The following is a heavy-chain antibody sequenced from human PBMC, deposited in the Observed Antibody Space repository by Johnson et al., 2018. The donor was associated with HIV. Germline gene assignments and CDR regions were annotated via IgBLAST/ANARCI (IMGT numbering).Heavy chain of an antibody. CDR2: INWNGGST. Sequence: VQLVESGGGVVRPGGSLRLSCAASGFTFDDYGMTWVRQAPGKGLEWVSGINWNGGSTGYADSVKGRFTISRDNSKNTLYLQMNSLRAEDTAVYYCAMGTGDHDAFDIWGQGTMVTVSS. CDR1: GFTFDDYG. J-gene: IGHJ3*02. D-gene: IGHD3/OR15-3a*01. V-gene: IGHV3-20*04. CDR3: AMGTGDHDAFDI.